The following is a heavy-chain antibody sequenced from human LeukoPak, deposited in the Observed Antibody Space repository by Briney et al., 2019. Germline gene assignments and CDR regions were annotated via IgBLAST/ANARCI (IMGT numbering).Heavy chain of an antibody. J-gene: IGHJ3*02. CDR3: ARDRPQWLGRKDAFDI. D-gene: IGHD6-19*01. Sequence: SETLSLTCTVSGYSINSGYCWAWIRQPPGKALEYIGSIYHSGSTYYNPSLKSRVTISVDTSKNQFSLKLSSVTAADTAMYYCARDRPQWLGRKDAFDIWGQGTMVTVSS. CDR1: GYSINSGYC. V-gene: IGHV4-38-2*02. CDR2: IYHSGST.